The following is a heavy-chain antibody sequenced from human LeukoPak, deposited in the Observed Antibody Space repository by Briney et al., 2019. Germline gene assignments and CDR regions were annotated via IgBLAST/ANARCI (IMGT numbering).Heavy chain of an antibody. CDR1: GFTFSSYG. D-gene: IGHD2-2*01. J-gene: IGHJ4*02. Sequence: GGSLRLSCAASGFTFSSYGMHWVRQAPGKGLEWVAFIRYDGSNKYYADSVKGRFTISRDNAKNSLYLQMNSLRAEDTALYYCAKDMASKPTGSIVVVPAAIPRGQGTLVTVSS. CDR3: AKDMASKPTGSIVVVPAAIP. V-gene: IGHV3-30*02. CDR2: IRYDGSNK.